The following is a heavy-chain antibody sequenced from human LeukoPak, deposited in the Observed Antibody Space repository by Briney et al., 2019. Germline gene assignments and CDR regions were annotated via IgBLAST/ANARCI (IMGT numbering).Heavy chain of an antibody. CDR2: IYSGGST. V-gene: IGHV3-66*01. Sequence: GGSLRLSCAASGFTVSSSYMSWVRQAPGKGLEWVSVIYSGGSTYYADSVKGRFTISRDNSKNTLYLQMNNLRVEDTAVYYCARDRSWFDPWGQGTPVTVSS. J-gene: IGHJ5*02. CDR1: GFTVSSSY. D-gene: IGHD6-19*01. CDR3: ARDRSWFDP.